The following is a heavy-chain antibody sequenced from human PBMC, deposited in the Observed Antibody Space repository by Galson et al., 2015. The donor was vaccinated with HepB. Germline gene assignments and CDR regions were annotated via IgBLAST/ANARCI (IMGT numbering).Heavy chain of an antibody. V-gene: IGHV1-69*13. CDR2: IIPIFGTA. CDR1: GGTFSSYA. Sequence: SVKVSCKASGGTFSSYAISWVRQAPGQGLEWMGGIIPIFGTANYAQKFQGRVTITADESTSTAYMELSNLRSEDTAVYYCAGYSGEIEYFQHWGQGTLVTVSS. J-gene: IGHJ1*01. CDR3: AGYSGEIEYFQH. D-gene: IGHD2-21*01.